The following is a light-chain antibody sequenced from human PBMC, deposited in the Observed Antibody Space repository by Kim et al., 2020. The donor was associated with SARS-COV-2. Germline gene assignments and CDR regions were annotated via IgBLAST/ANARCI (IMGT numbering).Light chain of an antibody. Sequence: EIVFTQSPATLSLSPGERATLSCRASQSVTTYLAWYQQRPGQAPRLLIYDASNRASGIPARFSGSGYGTDFTLTISSLEPEDFAVYYCHHRSDWPLTFGGGTKVDIK. CDR3: HHRSDWPLT. J-gene: IGKJ4*01. CDR2: DAS. V-gene: IGKV3-11*01. CDR1: QSVTTY.